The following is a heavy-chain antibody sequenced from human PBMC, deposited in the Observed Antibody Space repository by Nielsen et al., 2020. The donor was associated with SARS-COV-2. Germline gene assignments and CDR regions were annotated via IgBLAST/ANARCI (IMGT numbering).Heavy chain of an antibody. V-gene: IGHV3-30-3*01. D-gene: IGHD2-2*01. Sequence: GGSLRLSCAASGFTFSSYAMHWVRQAPGKGLEWVAVISYDGSSKYYADSVKGRFTISRDNSKNTLYLQMNSLRAEDTAVYYCARRDCSSTSCFNYYYYYGMDVWGQGTTVTVSS. J-gene: IGHJ6*02. CDR3: ARRDCSSTSCFNYYYYYGMDV. CDR2: ISYDGSSK. CDR1: GFTFSSYA.